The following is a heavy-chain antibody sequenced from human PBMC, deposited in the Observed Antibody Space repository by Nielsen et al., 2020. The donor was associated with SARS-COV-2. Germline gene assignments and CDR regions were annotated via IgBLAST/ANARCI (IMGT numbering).Heavy chain of an antibody. J-gene: IGHJ6*03. CDR2: INHSGSA. D-gene: IGHD1-1*01. V-gene: IGHV4-61*05. CDR1: GDSISSSSNY. Sequence: SETLSLTCTVSGDSISSSSNYWTWIRQSPGKGLEWIGEINHSGSASYNPSLKSRVTMSVDTSKNQFSLKLNSVTAADTAVYFCARGKKSFSGSFLSFYYYYYMDVWGKGTTVTVSS. CDR3: ARGKKSFSGSFLSFYYYYYMDV.